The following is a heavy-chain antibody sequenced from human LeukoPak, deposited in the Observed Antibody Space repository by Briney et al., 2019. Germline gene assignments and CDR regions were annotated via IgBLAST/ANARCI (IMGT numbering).Heavy chain of an antibody. D-gene: IGHD6-19*01. CDR2: VVTTTT. Sequence: PSETLSLTCTVSGGSISTYSWTWVRQSPGEGLEWIGSVVTTTTKYSPALRSRVAISVDTSKNQFSLRLESVTTADTAVYYCARDTTVASGMQFWGQGALVTVSS. CDR1: GGSISTYS. CDR3: ARDTTVASGMQF. J-gene: IGHJ4*02. V-gene: IGHV4-4*07.